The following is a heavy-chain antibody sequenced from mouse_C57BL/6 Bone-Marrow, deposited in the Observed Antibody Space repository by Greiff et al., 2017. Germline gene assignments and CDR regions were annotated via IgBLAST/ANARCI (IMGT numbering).Heavy chain of an antibody. Sequence: QVQLQQPGAELVKPGASVKMSCKASGYTFTSYWITWVKQRPGQGLEWIGDIYPGSGSTNYNEKLKRKATLTVATPSSTAYKQLCSLTSEDSAVYYCARLFSIYDDYWGQGTTLTVSS. D-gene: IGHD1-1*01. V-gene: IGHV1-55*01. J-gene: IGHJ2*01. CDR1: GYTFTSYW. CDR2: IYPGSGST. CDR3: ARLFSIYDDY.